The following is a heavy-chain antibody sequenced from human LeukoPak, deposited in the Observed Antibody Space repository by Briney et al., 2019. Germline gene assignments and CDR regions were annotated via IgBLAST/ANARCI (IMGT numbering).Heavy chain of an antibody. CDR3: AREFTYYYDSSGPGWFDP. CDR1: GGTFSNYA. Sequence: ASVKVSGKASGGTFSNYAISWVRQAPGQGLEWMGRIIPIFGTANYAQKFQGRVTITADKSTSTAYMELSSLRSEDTAVYYCAREFTYYYDSSGPGWFDPWGQGTLVTVSS. J-gene: IGHJ5*02. D-gene: IGHD3-22*01. V-gene: IGHV1-69*06. CDR2: IIPIFGTA.